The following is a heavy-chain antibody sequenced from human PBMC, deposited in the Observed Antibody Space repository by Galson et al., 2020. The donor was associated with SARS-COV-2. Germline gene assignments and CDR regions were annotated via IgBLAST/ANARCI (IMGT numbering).Heavy chain of an antibody. CDR2: ISYDGINK. V-gene: IGHV3-30-3*01. J-gene: IGHJ4*02. D-gene: IGHD1-26*01. CDR1: GFTFSSYA. CDR3: ARPHSGSYLGPFDY. Sequence: GESLKISCAASGFTFSSYAMYWVRQAPGKGLEWVAVISYDGINKYYADSVKGRFTISRDNSKNTLYLQMNSLRAEDTAVYYCARPHSGSYLGPFDYWGQGTLVTVSS.